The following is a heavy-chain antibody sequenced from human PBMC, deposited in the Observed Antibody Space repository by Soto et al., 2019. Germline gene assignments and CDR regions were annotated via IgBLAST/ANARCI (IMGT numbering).Heavy chain of an antibody. J-gene: IGHJ4*02. D-gene: IGHD4-4*01. CDR1: GFTFSRYA. CDR2: ISGSGCST. CDR3: AKDRDYSTRPVDY. Sequence: GGSLRLSCAASGFTFSRYAMSWVRQAPGKGLEWVSAISGSGCSTSYADSVKGRFTISRDNSKNTLILQMNSLRAEDTAVYYCAKDRDYSTRPVDYWGQGTLVTVSS. V-gene: IGHV3-23*01.